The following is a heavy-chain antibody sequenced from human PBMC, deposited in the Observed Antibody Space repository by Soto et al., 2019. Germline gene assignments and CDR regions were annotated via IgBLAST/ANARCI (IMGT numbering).Heavy chain of an antibody. Sequence: VQLLESGGGLVQPGGSLRLSCAASGFTFSSYAMSWVRQAPGKGLEWVSAISGSGGSTYYADSVKGRFTISRDNSKNTLYLQMNSLRAEDTAVYYCAKDRLLDYYGSGSYYHGMDVWGQGTTVTVSS. CDR1: GFTFSSYA. D-gene: IGHD3-10*01. V-gene: IGHV3-23*01. CDR2: ISGSGGST. CDR3: AKDRLLDYYGSGSYYHGMDV. J-gene: IGHJ6*02.